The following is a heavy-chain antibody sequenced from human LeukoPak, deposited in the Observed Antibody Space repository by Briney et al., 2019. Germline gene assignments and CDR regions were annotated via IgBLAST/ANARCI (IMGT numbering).Heavy chain of an antibody. J-gene: IGHJ4*02. D-gene: IGHD6-13*01. Sequence: SETLSLTCTVSGGSISSYYWSWIRQPPGKGLEWIGYIHYSGSTHYNPSLKSRVTISVDTSKNQVSLKLRSVTAADTAVYYCARVDSSNWYDSRGYFDYWGQGTLVTVSS. CDR1: GGSISSYY. CDR2: IHYSGST. V-gene: IGHV4-59*01. CDR3: ARVDSSNWYDSRGYFDY.